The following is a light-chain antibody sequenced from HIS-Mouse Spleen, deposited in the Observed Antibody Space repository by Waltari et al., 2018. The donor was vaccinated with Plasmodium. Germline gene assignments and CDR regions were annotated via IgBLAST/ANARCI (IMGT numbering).Light chain of an antibody. J-gene: IGLJ1*01. V-gene: IGLV2-14*03. CDR3: SSYTSSSTLNYV. CDR2: DVS. Sequence: QSALTQPASVSGSPGQSITISCTGTSSDLGGYNYVPWYQQHPGKAPKLMIYDVSNRPSGVSNRFSGSKSGNTASLTISGLQAEDEADYYCSSYTSSSTLNYVFGTGTKVTVL. CDR1: SSDLGGYNY.